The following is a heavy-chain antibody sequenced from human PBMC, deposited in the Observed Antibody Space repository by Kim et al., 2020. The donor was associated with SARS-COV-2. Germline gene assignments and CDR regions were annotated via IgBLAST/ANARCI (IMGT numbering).Heavy chain of an antibody. CDR1: GGSISSYY. Sequence: SETLSLTCTVSGGSISSYYWSWIRQPPGKGLEWIGYIYYSGSTNYNPSLKSRVTISVDTSKNQFSLKLSSVTAADTAVYYCASSYSSSWRPIGYFQHWGQGTLVTVSS. CDR3: ASSYSSSWRPIGYFQH. J-gene: IGHJ1*01. D-gene: IGHD6-13*01. V-gene: IGHV4-59*13. CDR2: IYYSGST.